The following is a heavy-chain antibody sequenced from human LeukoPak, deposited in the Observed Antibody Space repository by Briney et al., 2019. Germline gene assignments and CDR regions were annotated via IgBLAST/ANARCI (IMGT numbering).Heavy chain of an antibody. J-gene: IGHJ3*02. CDR1: GYTFTKSY. D-gene: IGHD5-24*01. CDR3: ARIRDGYNDAYDI. CDR2: INPGGDNT. Sequence: ASVKVSCKASGYTFTKSYIHWVRQAPGQRLEWMGLINPGGDNTDYAQNFQGRLTMTSDTSARMVYMELSSLRSEDTAVYYCARIRDGYNDAYDIWGQGTVVTVPS. V-gene: IGHV1-46*01.